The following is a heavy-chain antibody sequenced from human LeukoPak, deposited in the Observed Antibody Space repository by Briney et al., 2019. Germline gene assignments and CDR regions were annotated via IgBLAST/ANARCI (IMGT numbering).Heavy chain of an antibody. CDR1: GGSISSGGYS. J-gene: IGHJ4*02. CDR3: ASANDYDGNSPPDYFDY. D-gene: IGHD4-17*01. V-gene: IGHV4-30-2*01. CDR2: IYHSGST. Sequence: SETLSLTCAVSGGSISSGGYSWSWIRQPPGKGLEWIGYIYHSGSTYYNPSLKSRVTISVDRSKNQFSLKLSSVTAADTAVHYCASANDYDGNSPPDYFDYWGQGTLVTVSS.